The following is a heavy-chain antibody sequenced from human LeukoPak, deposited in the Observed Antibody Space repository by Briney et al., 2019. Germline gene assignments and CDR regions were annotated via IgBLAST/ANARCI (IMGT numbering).Heavy chain of an antibody. D-gene: IGHD6-13*01. CDR3: ARHTISWAFDY. J-gene: IGHJ4*02. V-gene: IGHV4-59*08. CDR1: GGSISGYY. Sequence: KTSETLSLTCTVSGGSISGYYWSWIRQPPGKGLEWIGYIYYSGSTNYNPSLKSRVTISVDTSKNQFSLKLSSVTAADTAVYYCARHTISWAFDYRGQGTLVTVSS. CDR2: IYYSGST.